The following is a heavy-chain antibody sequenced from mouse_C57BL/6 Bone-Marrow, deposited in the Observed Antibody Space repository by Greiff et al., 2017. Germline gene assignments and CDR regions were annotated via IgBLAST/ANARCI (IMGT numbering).Heavy chain of an antibody. J-gene: IGHJ3*01. D-gene: IGHD4-1*01. CDR1: GYTFPDHT. CDR2: IYPRDGST. CDR3: ARSELTGTWFAY. Sequence: QVQLQQSDAELVKPGASVKISCKVSGYTFPDHTIHWMKQRPEPGLEWIGYIYPRDGSTKYNEKFKGKATWTADKSSSTAYMQLNSLTSADSAVYFCARSELTGTWFAYWGQGTLVTVSA. V-gene: IGHV1-78*01.